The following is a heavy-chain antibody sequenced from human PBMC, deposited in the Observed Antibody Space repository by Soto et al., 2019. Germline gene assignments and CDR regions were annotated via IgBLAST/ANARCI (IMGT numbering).Heavy chain of an antibody. Sequence: ASVKVSCKTSGYTFTIYGISWVRQAPGQGLEWLGWITADNGDTKYAQKVQDRVTVTMDTSTTTVYMEVRSLTPDDTAVYYCARRTLGSSVGIGDYWGQGTLVTV. D-gene: IGHD7-27*01. CDR1: GYTFTIYG. V-gene: IGHV1-18*01. CDR2: ITADNGDT. CDR3: ARRTLGSSVGIGDY. J-gene: IGHJ4*02.